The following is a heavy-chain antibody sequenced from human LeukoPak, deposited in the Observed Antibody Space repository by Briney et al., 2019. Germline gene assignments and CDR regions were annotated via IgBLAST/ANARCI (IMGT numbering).Heavy chain of an antibody. CDR1: GGTFSSYA. V-gene: IGHV1-69*13. J-gene: IGHJ4*02. D-gene: IGHD5-18*01. Sequence: GASVKASCKASGGTFSSYAISWVRQAPGQGLEWMGGIIPIFGTANYAQKFQGRVTITADESTSTAYMELSSLRSEDTAVYYCARGRGYSYGYADYWGQGTLVTVSS. CDR2: IIPIFGTA. CDR3: ARGRGYSYGYADY.